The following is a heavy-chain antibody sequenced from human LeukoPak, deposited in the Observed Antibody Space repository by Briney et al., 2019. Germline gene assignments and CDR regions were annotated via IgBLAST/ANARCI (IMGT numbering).Heavy chain of an antibody. D-gene: IGHD1-26*01. CDR2: INPTGGST. CDR1: GYTFTSYY. CDR3: ARGSSGSHYHTRDRDYFDY. J-gene: IGHJ4*02. Sequence: ASVKVSCKASGYTFTSYYMHWVRQAPGQGLEWMGIINPTGGSTNYAQKFQGRVTMTRDTSTSTVYMELSSLRSEDTAVYYCARGSSGSHYHTRDRDYFDYWGQGTLVTVSS. V-gene: IGHV1-46*01.